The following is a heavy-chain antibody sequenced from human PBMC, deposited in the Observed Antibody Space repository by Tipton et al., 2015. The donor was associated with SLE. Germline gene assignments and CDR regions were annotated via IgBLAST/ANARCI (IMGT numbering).Heavy chain of an antibody. Sequence: TLSLTCTVSDGSIRSTNYYWGWIRQPPGKGLEWIGSIFYTGSTYYNPSLKSRVSFSIDTSKHQFSLKLNSVTAADTAVYFCARDRGHRDGSGYYPYDAFDIWGQGTTVTVSS. D-gene: IGHD3-3*01. CDR3: ARDRGHRDGSGYYPYDAFDI. CDR1: DGSIRSTNYY. V-gene: IGHV4-39*07. CDR2: IFYTGST. J-gene: IGHJ3*02.